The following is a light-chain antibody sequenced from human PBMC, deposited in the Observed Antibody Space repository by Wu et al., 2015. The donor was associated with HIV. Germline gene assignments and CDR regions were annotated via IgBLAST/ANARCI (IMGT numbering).Light chain of an antibody. CDR1: QTINNNK. J-gene: IGKJ5*01. Sequence: IVLTQSPGTLSLSPGEEATLFCRASQTINNNKLAWYQQKPGQAPRLLISSSFNRATGIPDRFRGSGSGTEFTLVISTVEPDDFAVYYCQQYAASPITFGQGTRL. CDR2: SSF. CDR3: QQYAASPIT. V-gene: IGKV3-20*01.